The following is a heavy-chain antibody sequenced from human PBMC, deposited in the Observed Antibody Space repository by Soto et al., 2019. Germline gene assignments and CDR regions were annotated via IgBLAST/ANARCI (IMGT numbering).Heavy chain of an antibody. CDR2: INHSGST. CDR1: GGSFSGYY. V-gene: IGHV4-34*01. CDR3: ARAIAAAGTRWFDP. J-gene: IGHJ5*02. D-gene: IGHD6-13*01. Sequence: QVPLQQWGAGLLKPSETLSLTCAVYGGSFSGYYWSWIRQPPGKGLEWIGEINHSGSTNYNPSLQSRVTISVDTSKNQASLKLSAVTAADTAVYYCARAIAAAGTRWFDPWGQGTLVTVSS.